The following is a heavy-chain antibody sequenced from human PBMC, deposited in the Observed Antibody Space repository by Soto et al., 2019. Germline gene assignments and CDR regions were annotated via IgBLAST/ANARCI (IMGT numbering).Heavy chain of an antibody. D-gene: IGHD2-15*01. CDR3: ASAVVVVAATGSNYYYGMDV. CDR1: GYTFTGYY. V-gene: IGHV1-2*02. J-gene: IGHJ6*02. CDR2: INPNSGGT. Sequence: ASVKVSCKASGYTFTGYYMHWVRQAPGQGLEWMGWINPNSGGTNYAQKFQGRVTMTRDTSISTAYMELSRLRSDDTAVYYCASAVVVVAATGSNYYYGMDVWGQGTTVTVSS.